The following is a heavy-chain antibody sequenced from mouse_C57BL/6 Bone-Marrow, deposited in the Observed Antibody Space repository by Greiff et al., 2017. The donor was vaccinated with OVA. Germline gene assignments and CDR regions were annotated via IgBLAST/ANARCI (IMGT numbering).Heavy chain of an antibody. D-gene: IGHD1-1*01. Sequence: QVQLQQSGAELARPGASVKLSCKASGYTFTSYGISWVKQRPGHGLEWIGDIYPGGGYTNYNEKFKGKATLTADKSSSTAYMQFSSLTSEDSAIYYCARGGTTVWDYWGQGTTLTVSS. CDR2: IYPGGGYT. CDR3: ARGGTTVWDY. J-gene: IGHJ2*01. V-gene: IGHV1-63*01. CDR1: GYTFTSYG.